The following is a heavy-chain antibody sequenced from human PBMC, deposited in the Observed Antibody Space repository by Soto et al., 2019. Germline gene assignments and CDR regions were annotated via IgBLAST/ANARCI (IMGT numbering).Heavy chain of an antibody. V-gene: IGHV3-7*03. D-gene: IGHD3-3*01. CDR3: ASLEWENSADADY. CDR1: GFTFSSNW. CDR2: IKRDGSEK. Sequence: VQLVESGGGLVQPGGSLRLSCAASGFTFSSNWMSWVRQAPGKVLEWVANIKRDGSEKYYVDSVKGRFTISRDNAKNSLYLQMNSLRADDTVVYYCASLEWENSADADYWGLGTQVTVSS. J-gene: IGHJ4*02.